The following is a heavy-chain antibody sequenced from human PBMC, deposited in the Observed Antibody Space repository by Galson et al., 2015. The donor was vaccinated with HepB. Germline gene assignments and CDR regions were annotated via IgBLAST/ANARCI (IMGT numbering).Heavy chain of an antibody. CDR1: GGSITSSTYN. V-gene: IGHV4-39*07. D-gene: IGHD3-22*01. J-gene: IGHJ3*02. CDR3: ARRAEHFDSSGSSGYSFDI. Sequence: SETLSLTCTVSGGSITSSTYNWGWIRQPPGKGLEWIGSISYSGSTYYNPSLKSRVTLSVDTSNNQFSLKLSSVTAADTAVYYCARRAEHFDSSGSSGYSFDIWGQGTLVTVSS. CDR2: ISYSGST.